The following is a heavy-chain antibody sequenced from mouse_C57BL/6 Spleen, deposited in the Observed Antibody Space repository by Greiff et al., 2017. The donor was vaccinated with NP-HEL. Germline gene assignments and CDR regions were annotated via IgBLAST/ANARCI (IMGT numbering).Heavy chain of an antibody. J-gene: IGHJ2*01. V-gene: IGHV1-64*01. CDR3: ARESNYLAY. CDR2: IHPKSGGT. D-gene: IGHD5-1*01. Sequence: QVQLQQPGAELVRPGASVTLSCKASGYTFTGYEMHWVKQTPVHGLEWIGVIHPKSGGTNYNEKFKSKATLTADKSSSTAYMQLSSLTSEDAAVDYCARESNYLAYWGQGTLLTVSS. CDR1: GYTFTGYE.